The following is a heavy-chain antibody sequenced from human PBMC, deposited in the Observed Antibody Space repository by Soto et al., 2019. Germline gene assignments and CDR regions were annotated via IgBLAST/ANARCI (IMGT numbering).Heavy chain of an antibody. Sequence: QMQLVQSGGGLVKPGGSLTLSCKASGFTFSDYYWTWVRQPPGKGLEWIGNIFHSGSTYYTPSLQSRVTISLDTSKNHFSLKLSSVTPADTAVYYCARDRYYGSGTYYNFYSGMDVWGQGTTVTVSS. V-gene: IGHV4-30-4*01. CDR1: GFTFSDYY. CDR3: ARDRYYGSGTYYNFYSGMDV. CDR2: IFHSGST. D-gene: IGHD3-10*01. J-gene: IGHJ6*02.